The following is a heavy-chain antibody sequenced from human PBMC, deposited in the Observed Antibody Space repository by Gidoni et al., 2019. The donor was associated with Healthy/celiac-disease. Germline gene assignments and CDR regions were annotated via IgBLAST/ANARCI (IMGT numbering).Heavy chain of an antibody. V-gene: IGHV1-69*01. Sequence: QVQLVQSGAEVKKPGSSVKVSCKASGSPFSSYAISWVRQAPGQGLEWIGGIIPIFGTANYAQKFQGRVTITADESTSTAYMELSSLRSEDTAVYYCARGHSSGYIGHNWFDPWGQGTLVTVSS. D-gene: IGHD3-22*01. J-gene: IGHJ5*02. CDR2: IIPIFGTA. CDR1: GSPFSSYA. CDR3: ARGHSSGYIGHNWFDP.